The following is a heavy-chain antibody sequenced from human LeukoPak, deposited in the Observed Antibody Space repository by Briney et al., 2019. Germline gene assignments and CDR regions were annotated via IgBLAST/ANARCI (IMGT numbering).Heavy chain of an antibody. D-gene: IGHD1-26*01. J-gene: IGHJ6*02. CDR2: INPNSGGT. CDR3: ARAPWEDPLYYYYYGMDV. CDR1: GYTFTGYY. Sequence: ASVKVSCKASGYTFTGYYMHWVRQAPGQGLEWMGLINPNSGGTNYAKKFQGRVTMTRDTSISTAYMELSRLRSDDTAVYYCARAPWEDPLYYYYYGMDVWGQGTTVTVSS. V-gene: IGHV1-2*02.